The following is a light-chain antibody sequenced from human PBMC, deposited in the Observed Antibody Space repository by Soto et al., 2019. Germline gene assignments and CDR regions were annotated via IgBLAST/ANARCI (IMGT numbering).Light chain of an antibody. J-gene: IGKJ2*01. V-gene: IGKV3-20*01. CDR2: AAS. CDR1: QSVSSRS. Sequence: EIVLTQSPGTLSLSPGERATLSCRASQSVSSRSLAWYQHKPGQAPRLLIYAASIRATSIPDRFSGSGSGTDFTLTISRLEREDFAVYYCQHYGDSPLYTFGQGTQLEI. CDR3: QHYGDSPLYT.